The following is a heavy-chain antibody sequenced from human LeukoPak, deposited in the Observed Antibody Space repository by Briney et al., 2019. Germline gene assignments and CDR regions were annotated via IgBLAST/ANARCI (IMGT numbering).Heavy chain of an antibody. CDR1: GYPFTSYD. Sequence: ASVKVSCKASGYPFTSYDINWVRQATGQGLEWMGWMNPNSGNTGYAQKFQGRLTMTRDTSISTAYMELSSLRSDDTAVYYCARTWGSLDYWGQGALVTVSS. D-gene: IGHD7-27*01. CDR2: MNPNSGNT. V-gene: IGHV1-8*01. J-gene: IGHJ4*02. CDR3: ARTWGSLDY.